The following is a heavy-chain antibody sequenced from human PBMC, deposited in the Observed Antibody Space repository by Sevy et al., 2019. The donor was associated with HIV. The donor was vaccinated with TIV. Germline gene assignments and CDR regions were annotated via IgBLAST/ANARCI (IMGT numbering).Heavy chain of an antibody. Sequence: ASVKVSCKASGYTFTSYDINWVRQATGQGLEWMGWMNPNSGNTGYPQKFQGRVTMTRNTSISTAYMELSRLRSEDTAVCYCASVKGAIFALGDRWFDSWGQGTLVTVSS. CDR2: MNPNSGNT. D-gene: IGHD3-9*01. CDR3: ASVKGAIFALGDRWFDS. CDR1: GYTFTSYD. J-gene: IGHJ5*01. V-gene: IGHV1-8*01.